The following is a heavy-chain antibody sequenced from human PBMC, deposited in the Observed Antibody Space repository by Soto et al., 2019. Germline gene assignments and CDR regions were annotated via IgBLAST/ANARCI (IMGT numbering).Heavy chain of an antibody. CDR1: GFTFSSYA. Sequence: PGGSLRLSCAASGFTFSSYAMSWVRQAPGKGLEWVSAISGSGGSTYYADSVKGRFTISRGNSKNTLYLQMNSLRAEGTAVYYCAKFPYGPGSWFDPWGQGTLVTVSS. CDR2: ISGSGGST. CDR3: AKFPYGPGSWFDP. D-gene: IGHD3-10*01. J-gene: IGHJ5*02. V-gene: IGHV3-23*01.